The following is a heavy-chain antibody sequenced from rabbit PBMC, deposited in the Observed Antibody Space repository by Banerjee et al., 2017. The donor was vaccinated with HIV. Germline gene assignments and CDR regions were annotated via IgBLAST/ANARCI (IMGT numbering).Heavy chain of an antibody. CDR3: ARDRGDWGYYFTL. J-gene: IGHJ4*01. CDR2: INTSSGST. CDR1: GFSFSSSYD. D-gene: IGHD4-1*01. Sequence: QEQLEESGGDLVKPGGTLTLTCKASGFSFSSSYDMCWVRQAPGKGLEWIACINTSSGSTVYACWVISRFPISKSSSTTVALHMTSLTAADTATYFCARDRGDWGYYFTLWGQGPLVTVS. V-gene: IGHV1S45*01.